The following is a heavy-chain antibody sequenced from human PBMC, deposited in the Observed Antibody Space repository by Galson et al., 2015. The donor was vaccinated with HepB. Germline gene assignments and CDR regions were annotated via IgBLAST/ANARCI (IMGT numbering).Heavy chain of an antibody. J-gene: IGHJ6*04. D-gene: IGHD3-10*01. CDR2: IKQDGSEK. CDR1: GFTFSSYW. V-gene: IGHV3-7*03. CDR3: ARDRYYGSGEMDV. Sequence: SLRLSCAASGFTFSSYWMSWVRQAPGKGLEWVANIKQDGSEKYYVDSVKGRFTISRDNAKNSLYLQMNSLRAEDTAVYYCARDRYYGSGEMDVWGKGTTVTVSS.